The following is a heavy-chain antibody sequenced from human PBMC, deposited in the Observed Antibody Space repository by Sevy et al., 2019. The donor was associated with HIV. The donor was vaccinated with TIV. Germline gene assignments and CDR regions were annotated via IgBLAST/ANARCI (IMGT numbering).Heavy chain of an antibody. CDR2: ISYDRSDK. CDR3: ARVFSSYYIDY. CDR1: GFTFGSYG. Sequence: GGSPRLSCAASGFTFGSYGMHWVRQAPGKGLEWVAYISYDRSDKNYADSVKGRFTISRDNSKNTVFLQLNSLRPEDTAVYYCARVFSSYYIDYWGQGTLVTVSS. V-gene: IGHV3-30*06. J-gene: IGHJ4*02.